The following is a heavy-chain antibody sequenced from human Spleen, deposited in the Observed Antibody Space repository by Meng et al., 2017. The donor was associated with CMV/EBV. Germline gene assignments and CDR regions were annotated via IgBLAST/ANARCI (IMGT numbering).Heavy chain of an antibody. CDR2: IKQDGSEK. D-gene: IGHD2-2*01. Sequence: GESLKISCAASGFTFSSYWMSWVRQAPGKGLEWVANIKQDGSEKYYVDSVKGRFTISRDNAKNSLYLQMNSLRAEDTAVYYCARGCSSTSCYSFGGYWGQGTLVTVSS. V-gene: IGHV3-7*01. J-gene: IGHJ4*02. CDR3: ARGCSSTSCYSFGGY. CDR1: GFTFSSYW.